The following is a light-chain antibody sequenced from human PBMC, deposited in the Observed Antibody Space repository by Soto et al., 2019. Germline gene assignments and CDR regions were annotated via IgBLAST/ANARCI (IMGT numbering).Light chain of an antibody. CDR3: AAWDGSLRAWV. CDR2: RNN. CDR1: SSNIGNNY. Sequence: QSVLTQPPSASGTPGQRVTISCSGSSSNIGNNYVYWYQHLPGTAPKLLIYRNNQRPSGVPDRFSGSKSGTSASLAISGLQSEDEADYYCAAWDGSLRAWVFGGGTKLTVL. J-gene: IGLJ3*02. V-gene: IGLV1-47*01.